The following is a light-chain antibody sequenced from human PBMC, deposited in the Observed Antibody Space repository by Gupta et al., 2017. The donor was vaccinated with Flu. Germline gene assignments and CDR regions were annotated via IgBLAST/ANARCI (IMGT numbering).Light chain of an antibody. Sequence: QSELPQPPSVSGAPGQRVTISCAGTDSNIGAGYKVNWYQQFPGSAPKVVIFDNTNRPSGVPARFSGSKSHTSASLAITGLQAEDGADYYCQSYDRRLSGWVFGGGTKLTVL. CDR2: DNT. CDR3: QSYDRRLSGWV. CDR1: DSNIGAGYK. V-gene: IGLV1-40*01. J-gene: IGLJ3*02.